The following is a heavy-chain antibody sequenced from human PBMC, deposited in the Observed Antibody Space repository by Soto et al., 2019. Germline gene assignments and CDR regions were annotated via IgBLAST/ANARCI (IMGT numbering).Heavy chain of an antibody. J-gene: IGHJ5*02. D-gene: IGHD2-15*01. CDR2: IYWDDDK. CDR1: GFSLSTSGVG. Sequence: QITLKESGPTLVKPTQTLTLTCTFSGFSLSTSGVGVGWIRQPPGKALEWLALIYWDDDKRYSPSLKSRLTITKDTSKNQVVLTMTNMDPVDTATYYYAHSPPVAATRNWFDPWGQGTLVTVSS. V-gene: IGHV2-5*02. CDR3: AHSPPVAATRNWFDP.